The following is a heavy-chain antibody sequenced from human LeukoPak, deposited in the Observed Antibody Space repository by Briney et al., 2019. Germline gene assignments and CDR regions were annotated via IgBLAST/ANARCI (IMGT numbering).Heavy chain of an antibody. CDR1: GYTFTSYD. J-gene: IGHJ6*02. V-gene: IGHV1-8*01. D-gene: IGHD4/OR15-4a*01. CDR3: ARRLDYGLYYYYYGMDV. CDR2: MNPNSGNT. Sequence: ASVKVSCKASGYTFTSYDINWVRQATGQGLEWMGWMNPNSGNTGYAQKFQGRVTKTRNTSISTAYMELSSLRSEDTAVYYCARRLDYGLYYYYYGMDVWGQGTTVTVSS.